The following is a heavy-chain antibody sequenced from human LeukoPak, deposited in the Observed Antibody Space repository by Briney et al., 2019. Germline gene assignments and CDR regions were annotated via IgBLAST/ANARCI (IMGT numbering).Heavy chain of an antibody. CDR1: GFTLISYG. CDR2: KSYDGSNK. V-gene: IGHV3-30*18. CDR3: AKDPTGVASSPHWFDP. D-gene: IGHD2-15*01. J-gene: IGHJ5*02. Sequence: GGSLRLSCSASGFTLISYGMPSVRQAPGKGLERVQDKSYDGSNKYYADSVKGRFTISRDNSKNTLYLQMNSLRAEDTAVYYCAKDPTGVASSPHWFDPWGQGTLVTVSS.